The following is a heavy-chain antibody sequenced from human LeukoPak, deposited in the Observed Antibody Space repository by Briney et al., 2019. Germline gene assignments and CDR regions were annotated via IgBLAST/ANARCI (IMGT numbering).Heavy chain of an antibody. Sequence: PGGSLRLSCAASGFTFSSYWMSWVRQAPGKGLEWVANIKQDGSEKYYVDSVKGRFTISRDNAKNSLYLQMNSLRAKDTAVYYCARERDTIFGVVIISGFDYWGQGTLVTVSS. V-gene: IGHV3-7*01. J-gene: IGHJ4*02. D-gene: IGHD3-3*01. CDR2: IKQDGSEK. CDR3: ARERDTIFGVVIISGFDY. CDR1: GFTFSSYW.